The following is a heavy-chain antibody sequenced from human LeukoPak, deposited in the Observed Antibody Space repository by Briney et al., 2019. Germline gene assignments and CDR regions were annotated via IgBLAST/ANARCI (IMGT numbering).Heavy chain of an antibody. CDR1: GGTFSSYA. V-gene: IGHV1-69*04. J-gene: IGHJ5*02. Sequence: GASVKVSCKASGGTFSSYAISWVQQAPGQGLEWMGRIIPILGIANYAQKFQGRVTITADKSTSTAYMELSSLRSEDTAVYYCAIYCSGGSCEDNWFDPWGQGTLVTVSS. D-gene: IGHD2-15*01. CDR3: AIYCSGGSCEDNWFDP. CDR2: IIPILGIA.